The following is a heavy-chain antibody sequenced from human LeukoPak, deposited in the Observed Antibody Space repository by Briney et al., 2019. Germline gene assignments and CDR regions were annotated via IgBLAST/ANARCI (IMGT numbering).Heavy chain of an antibody. Sequence: GASVKVSCKVSGYTLTELSMHWVRQAPGKGLEWMGGFDPEDGETIYAQKFQGRVTMTEDTSTDTAYMELSSLRSEDTAVYYCATIHDFWSGYYYFDYWGQGTLVTVSS. J-gene: IGHJ4*02. CDR2: FDPEDGET. V-gene: IGHV1-24*01. CDR1: GYTLTELS. D-gene: IGHD3-3*01. CDR3: ATIHDFWSGYYYFDY.